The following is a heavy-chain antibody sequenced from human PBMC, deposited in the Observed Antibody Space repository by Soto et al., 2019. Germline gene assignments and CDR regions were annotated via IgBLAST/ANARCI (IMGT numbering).Heavy chain of an antibody. J-gene: IGHJ4*02. CDR2: IYYSGST. V-gene: IGHV4-31*03. Sequence: SETLSLTCTVSGGSISSGGYYWSWIRQHPGKGLEWIGYIYYSGSTYYNPSLKSRVTISVDTSKNQFSLKLSSVTAADTAVYYCAREKNVDTAMVFDYWGQGTLVTVSS. CDR1: GGSISSGGYY. CDR3: AREKNVDTAMVFDY. D-gene: IGHD5-18*01.